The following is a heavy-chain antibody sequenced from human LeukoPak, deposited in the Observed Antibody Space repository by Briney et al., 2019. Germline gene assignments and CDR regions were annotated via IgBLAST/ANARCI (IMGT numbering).Heavy chain of an antibody. CDR3: ARTRWDSSSWYGLGAPYYFDY. J-gene: IGHJ4*02. D-gene: IGHD6-13*01. Sequence: SETLSLTCTVSGYSISSGYYWGWIRQPPGKGLEWIGSIYHSGSTYYNPSLKSRVTISVDTSKNQFSLKLSSVTAADTAVYYCARTRWDSSSWYGLGAPYYFDYWGQGTLVTVSS. CDR2: IYHSGST. CDR1: GYSISSGYY. V-gene: IGHV4-38-2*02.